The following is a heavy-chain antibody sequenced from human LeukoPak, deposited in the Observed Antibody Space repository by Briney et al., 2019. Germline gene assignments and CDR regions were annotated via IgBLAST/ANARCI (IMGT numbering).Heavy chain of an antibody. Sequence: ASVKVSCTASGYTFTSYGISWVRQAPGQGLEWVGWISAYNGNTNYAQKLQGRVTMTTDTSTCTAYMELRSLRSDATAVYYCARDLAVAGTFGYWGQGTLVTVSS. CDR3: ARDLAVAGTFGY. V-gene: IGHV1-18*01. CDR2: ISAYNGNT. CDR1: GYTFTSYG. D-gene: IGHD6-19*01. J-gene: IGHJ4*02.